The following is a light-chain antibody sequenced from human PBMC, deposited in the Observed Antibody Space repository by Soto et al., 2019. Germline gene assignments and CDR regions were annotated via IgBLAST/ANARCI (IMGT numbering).Light chain of an antibody. CDR2: DNN. CDR3: GTWDSSLSAVL. Sequence: QSVLTQPPSVSXXPGQKVTISCSGSSSNIGNNYVSWYQHLPGTAPKLLIYDNNQRPSGIPDRFSGSKSGTSATLGITGLQTGDEADYYCGTWDSSLSAVLFGGGTKLTVL. CDR1: SSNIGNNY. J-gene: IGLJ2*01. V-gene: IGLV1-51*01.